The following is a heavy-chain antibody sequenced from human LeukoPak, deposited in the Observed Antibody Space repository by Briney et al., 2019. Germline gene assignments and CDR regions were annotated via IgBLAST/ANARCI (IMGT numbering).Heavy chain of an antibody. CDR2: INPSGGST. CDR1: GYTFTIYY. Sequence: ASVKVSCKASGYTFTIYYMHWVRQAPGQGLEWMGIINPSGGSTSYAQKFQGRVTMTRDMSTSTVYMELSSLRSEDTAVHYCAREDRITARYYFDYWGQGTLVTVSS. CDR3: AREDRITARYYFDY. D-gene: IGHD6-6*01. V-gene: IGHV1-46*01. J-gene: IGHJ4*02.